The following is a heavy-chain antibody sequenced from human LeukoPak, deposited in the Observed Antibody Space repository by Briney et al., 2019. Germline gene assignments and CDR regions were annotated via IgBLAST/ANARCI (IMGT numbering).Heavy chain of an antibody. V-gene: IGHV1-69*05. CDR3: ARDSRQEGIAVAGGDAFDI. D-gene: IGHD6-19*01. CDR2: IIPILGTA. J-gene: IGHJ3*02. Sequence: SVKVSCKASGGTFSSYAISWVRQAPGQGLEWMGGIIPILGTANYAQKFQGRVTITTDESTSTAYMELSSLRSEDTAVYYCARDSRQEGIAVAGGDAFDIWGQGTMVTVSS. CDR1: GGTFSSYA.